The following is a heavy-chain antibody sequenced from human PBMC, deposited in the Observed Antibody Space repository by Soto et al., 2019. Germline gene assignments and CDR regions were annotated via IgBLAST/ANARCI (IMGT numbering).Heavy chain of an antibody. J-gene: IGHJ2*01. V-gene: IGHV4-4*02. CDR2: IYHSGST. CDR1: GGSISSSNW. Sequence: QVQLQESGPGLVKPSGTLSLTCAVSGGSISSSNWWSWVRQPPGKGLEWIGEIYHSGSTNYNPSLKSRVTISVDKSTNQFSLKLSSVIAADTAVYYCARPHCSSTSCYNWYFDLWGRGTLVTVSS. CDR3: ARPHCSSTSCYNWYFDL. D-gene: IGHD2-2*02.